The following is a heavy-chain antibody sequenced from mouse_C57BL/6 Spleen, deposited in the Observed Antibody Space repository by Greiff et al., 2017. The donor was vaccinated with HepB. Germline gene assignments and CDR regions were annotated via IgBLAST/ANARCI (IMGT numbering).Heavy chain of an antibody. CDR2: IDPSDSYT. CDR3: ARSRLTGFAY. D-gene: IGHD4-1*01. CDR1: GYTFTSYW. Sequence: VQLQQPGAELVMPGASVKLSCKASGYTFTSYWMHWVKQRPGQGLEWIGEIDPSDSYTNYNQKFKGKSTLTVDKSSSTADMQLSSLTSEDSAVYYCARSRLTGFAYWGQGTLVTVSA. J-gene: IGHJ3*01. V-gene: IGHV1-69*01.